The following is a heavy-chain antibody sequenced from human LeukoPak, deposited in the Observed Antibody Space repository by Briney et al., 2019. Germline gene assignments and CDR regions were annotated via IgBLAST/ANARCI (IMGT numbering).Heavy chain of an antibody. CDR2: IYYSGST. V-gene: IGHV4-59*01. D-gene: IGHD3-3*01. Sequence: SETLSLTCTVSGGSISSYYWSWIRQPPGKGLEWIGYIYYSGSTNYNPSLKSRVTISVDTSKNQFSLKLSPVTAADTAVYYCARVSPYDFWSGYSAFDYWGQGTLVTVSS. CDR1: GGSISSYY. J-gene: IGHJ4*02. CDR3: ARVSPYDFWSGYSAFDY.